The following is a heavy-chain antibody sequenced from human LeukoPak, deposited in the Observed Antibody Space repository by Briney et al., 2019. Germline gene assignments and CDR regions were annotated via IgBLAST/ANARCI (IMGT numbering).Heavy chain of an antibody. D-gene: IGHD2-15*01. Sequence: SVTLSLTCSVSGGSISSNIYQWGWIRQPPGKGLEWIGTMIYSGSTYYNPSLESRVTISADVSRNHFSLRLSSVTAADTAVYFGARHYSSGGSCYGLGYWGQGTLVTVSS. CDR2: MIYSGST. V-gene: IGHV4-39*01. CDR3: ARHYSSGGSCYGLGY. CDR1: GGSISSNIYQ. J-gene: IGHJ4*02.